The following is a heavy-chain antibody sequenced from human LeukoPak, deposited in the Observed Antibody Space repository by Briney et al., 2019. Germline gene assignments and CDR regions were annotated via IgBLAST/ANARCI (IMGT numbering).Heavy chain of an antibody. CDR3: AKRGDGYFYYFDY. CDR2: ISGSGGST. V-gene: IGHV3-23*01. Sequence: GGSLRLSCAASGFTFSSYAMNWVRQPPGKGLERVSTISGSGGSTYYADSVKGRFTISRDNSKNTLYPQMNSLRAADTAVYYCAKRGDGYFYYFDYWGQGTLVTVSS. J-gene: IGHJ4*02. D-gene: IGHD5-24*01. CDR1: GFTFSSYA.